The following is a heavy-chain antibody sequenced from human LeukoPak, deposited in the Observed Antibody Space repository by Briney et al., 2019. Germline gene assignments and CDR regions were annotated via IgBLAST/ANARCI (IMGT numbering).Heavy chain of an antibody. Sequence: GGSLRLSCAASGFNFNIYSMNWVRQAPGKGLEWVSSISHSSSYIYYADSVKGRFTISRDNSKNTLYLQMNSLRAEDTAVYYCAKDRSRGYSYGFYYFDYWGQGTLVTVSS. CDR1: GFNFNIYS. CDR2: ISHSSSYI. J-gene: IGHJ4*02. CDR3: AKDRSRGYSYGFYYFDY. D-gene: IGHD5-18*01. V-gene: IGHV3-21*01.